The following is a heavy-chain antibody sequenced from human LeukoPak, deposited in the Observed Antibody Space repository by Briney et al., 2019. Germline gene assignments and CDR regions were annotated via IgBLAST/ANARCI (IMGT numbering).Heavy chain of an antibody. D-gene: IGHD3-22*01. Sequence: GGSLRLSCAASGFTFSSYGMHWVRQAPGKGLEWVAFIRYDGSNKYYADSAKGRFTISRDNSKNTLYLQMNSLRAEDTAVYYCAKDRGGYYDSSGYEDYWGQGTLVTVSS. CDR2: IRYDGSNK. V-gene: IGHV3-30*02. J-gene: IGHJ4*02. CDR3: AKDRGGYYDSSGYEDY. CDR1: GFTFSSYG.